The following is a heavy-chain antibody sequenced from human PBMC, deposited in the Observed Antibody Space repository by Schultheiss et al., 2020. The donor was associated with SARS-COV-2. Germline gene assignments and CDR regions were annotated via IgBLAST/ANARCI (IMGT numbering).Heavy chain of an antibody. CDR1: GGSISSGGYY. Sequence: GSLRLSCTVSGGSISSGGYYWGWIRQPPGKGLEWIGSIYYSGSTYYNPSLKSRVTISVDTSKNQFSLKLSSVTAADTAVYYCARDRTRHRGIQLWENWFDPWGQGTLVTVSS. J-gene: IGHJ5*02. CDR3: ARDRTRHRGIQLWENWFDP. D-gene: IGHD5-18*01. CDR2: IYYSGST. V-gene: IGHV4-39*02.